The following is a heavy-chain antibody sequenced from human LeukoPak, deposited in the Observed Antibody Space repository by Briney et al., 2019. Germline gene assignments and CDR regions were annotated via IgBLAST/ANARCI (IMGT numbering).Heavy chain of an antibody. CDR3: ARQAYNWNDEISGGLDY. V-gene: IGHV4-61*08. D-gene: IGHD1-20*01. CDR1: GGSISSGGYS. CDR2: IYYSGST. J-gene: IGHJ4*02. Sequence: SETLSLTCAVSGGSISSGGYSWSWIRQPPGKGLEWIGYIYYSGSTNYNPSLKSRVTISVDTSKNQFSLKLSSVTAADTAVYYCARQAYNWNDEISGGLDYWGQGTLVTVSS.